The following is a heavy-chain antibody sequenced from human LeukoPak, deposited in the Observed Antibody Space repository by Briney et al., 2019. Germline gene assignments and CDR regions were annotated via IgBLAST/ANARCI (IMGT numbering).Heavy chain of an antibody. J-gene: IGHJ4*02. CDR2: INHSGST. Sequence: SETLSLTCAVYGGSFSVHYWSWIRQPPGKGLEWIGEINHSGSTNYNPSLKSRVTISVDTSKNQFSLKLSSVTAADTAVYYCARGPFIHFDYWGQGTLVTVSS. D-gene: IGHD3-16*01. V-gene: IGHV4-34*01. CDR3: ARGPFIHFDY. CDR1: GGSFSVHY.